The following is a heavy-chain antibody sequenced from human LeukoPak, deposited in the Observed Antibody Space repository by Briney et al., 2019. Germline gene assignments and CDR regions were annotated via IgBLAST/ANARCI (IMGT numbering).Heavy chain of an antibody. V-gene: IGHV3-20*04. CDR3: ARGTVTYYYDSSGYYPFDY. CDR2: INWNGGST. J-gene: IGHJ4*02. CDR1: GFTFDDYG. Sequence: GGSLRLSCAASGFTFDDYGMSWVRQAPGKGLEWVSGINWNGGSTDYADSVKGRFTISRDNAKNSLYLQMNSLRAEDTAVYYCARGTVTYYYDSSGYYPFDYWGQGTLVTVSS. D-gene: IGHD3-22*01.